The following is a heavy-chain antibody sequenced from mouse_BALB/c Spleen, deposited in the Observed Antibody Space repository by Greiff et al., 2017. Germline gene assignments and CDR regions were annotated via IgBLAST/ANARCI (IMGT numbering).Heavy chain of an antibody. CDR3: ARAPGYDDDGAWFAY. CDR2: IWGDGST. J-gene: IGHJ3*01. D-gene: IGHD2-12*01. Sequence: QVQLKQSGPGLVAPSQSLSITCTVSGFSLTGYGVNWVRQPPGKGLEWLGMIWGDGSTDYNSALKSRLSISKDNSKSQVFLKMNSLQTDDTARYYCARAPGYDDDGAWFAYWGQGTLVTVSA. CDR1: GFSLTGYG. V-gene: IGHV2-6-7*01.